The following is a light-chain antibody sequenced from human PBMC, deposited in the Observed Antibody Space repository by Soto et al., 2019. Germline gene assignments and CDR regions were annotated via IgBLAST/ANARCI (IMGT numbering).Light chain of an antibody. Sequence: QSVLTQPRSVSGSPGQSVTISCTGTSSDVGGYNYVSWYQQHPGKAPKLMIYDVSKRPSGVPDRFSGSKSGNTASLTISGLQAEDEADYYCCSYAGSYVFVTGTKVTVL. CDR1: SSDVGGYNY. V-gene: IGLV2-11*01. CDR2: DVS. CDR3: CSYAGSYV. J-gene: IGLJ1*01.